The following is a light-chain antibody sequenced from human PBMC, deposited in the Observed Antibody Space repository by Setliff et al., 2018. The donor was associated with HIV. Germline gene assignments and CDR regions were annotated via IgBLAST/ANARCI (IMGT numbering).Light chain of an antibody. V-gene: IGLV2-8*01. Sequence: SVLTQPPSASGSPGQSVTISCTGTSSDVGAYNYVSWYQKHPGKAPKLMIFDVSKRPSGVPDRFSGSRSGNTASLTISGLQAEDEADYYCNSFTSTTIYVFGTGTKVT. J-gene: IGLJ1*01. CDR3: NSFTSTTIYV. CDR2: DVS. CDR1: SSDVGAYNY.